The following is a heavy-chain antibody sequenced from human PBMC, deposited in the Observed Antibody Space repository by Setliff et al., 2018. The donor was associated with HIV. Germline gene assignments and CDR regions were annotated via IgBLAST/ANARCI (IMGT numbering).Heavy chain of an antibody. CDR2: IRSKPYGGIT. V-gene: IGHV3-49*04. CDR3: TRVRYSSGWYGMDV. CDR1: GFTFGVYA. Sequence: PGGSLRLSCTASGFTFGVYAMFWVRQAPGKGLEWVGFIRSKPYGGITEYAASVKGRFTISSNDSKSIAYLQMNSLKTEDKAVYYCTRVRYSSGWYGMDVWGQGTTVTVSS. J-gene: IGHJ6*02. D-gene: IGHD6-19*01.